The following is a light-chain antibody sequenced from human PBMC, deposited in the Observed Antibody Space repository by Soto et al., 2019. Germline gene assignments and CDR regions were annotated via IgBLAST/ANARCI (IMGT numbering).Light chain of an antibody. Sequence: EIVLTQSPGTLSLSPGERATLSCRASQTVATNYVAWYQQRPGQAPKLLIYAASNRAAGIPDRFSGSASGPDFTHTISRLDPEDFAVYYCQQHASSPFTFGPGTRVDIK. V-gene: IGKV3-20*01. J-gene: IGKJ3*01. CDR2: AAS. CDR1: QTVATNY. CDR3: QQHASSPFT.